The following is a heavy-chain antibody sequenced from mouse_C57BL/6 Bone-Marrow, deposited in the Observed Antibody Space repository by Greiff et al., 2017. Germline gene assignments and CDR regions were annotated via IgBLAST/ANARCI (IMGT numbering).Heavy chain of an antibody. V-gene: IGHV1-42*01. CDR1: GYSFTGYY. J-gene: IGHJ3*01. D-gene: IGHD2-5*01. Sequence: EVQLQQSGPELVKPGASVKISCTASGYSFTGYYMNWVKQSPEKSLEWIGEINPSTGGTTYNPKFKAKATLTVDKSSSTANMQLKRLTSEDSAVYYCARGVYYSNAWFADWGQGTLVTVSA. CDR3: ARGVYYSNAWFAD. CDR2: INPSTGGT.